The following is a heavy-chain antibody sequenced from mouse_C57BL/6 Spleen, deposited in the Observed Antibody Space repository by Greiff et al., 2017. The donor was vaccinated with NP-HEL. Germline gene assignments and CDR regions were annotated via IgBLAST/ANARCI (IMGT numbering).Heavy chain of an antibody. V-gene: IGHV1-54*01. CDR2: INPGSGGT. Sequence: QVQLQQSGAELVRPGTSVKVSCKASGYAFTNYLIEWVKQRPGQGLEWIGVINPGSGGTNYNEKFKGKATLTADKSSSTAYMQLSSLTSEDSAVYFCALDGYYNYYAMDYWGQGTSVTVSS. CDR3: ALDGYYNYYAMDY. J-gene: IGHJ4*01. CDR1: GYAFTNYL. D-gene: IGHD2-3*01.